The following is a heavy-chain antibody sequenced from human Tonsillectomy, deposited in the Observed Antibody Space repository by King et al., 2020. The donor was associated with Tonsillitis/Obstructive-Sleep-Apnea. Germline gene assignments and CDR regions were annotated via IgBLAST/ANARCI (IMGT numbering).Heavy chain of an antibody. CDR3: ARAGAPLIYYYMDV. J-gene: IGHJ6*03. D-gene: IGHD4/OR15-4a*01. V-gene: IGHV1-69*11. CDR2: LIPTLGSA. CDR1: GSTFTNYA. Sequence: QLVQSGAEVRPPGSSVKVSCNASGSTFTNYAVIWVRQAPGQGLEWMGGLIPTLGSAKYAQKFQGRVTITADESTSTAYMEVHSLRSEDTAVYHCARAGAPLIYYYMDVWGKGTAVTVSS.